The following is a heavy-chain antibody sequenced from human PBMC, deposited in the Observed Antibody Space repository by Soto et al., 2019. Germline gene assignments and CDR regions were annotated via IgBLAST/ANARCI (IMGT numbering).Heavy chain of an antibody. D-gene: IGHD6-19*01. Sequence: EVQLVESGGGLVKPGGSLRLSCAASGFTFSSYSMNWVRQAPGQGLEWVSAISSSSSYIYYADSVKGRFTIARDNATNSLYLQMNSLRAEATAVYYWAREGIAVAGYYFDYWGQGTLVTVSS. CDR3: AREGIAVAGYYFDY. V-gene: IGHV3-21*01. J-gene: IGHJ4*02. CDR1: GFTFSSYS. CDR2: ISSSSSYI.